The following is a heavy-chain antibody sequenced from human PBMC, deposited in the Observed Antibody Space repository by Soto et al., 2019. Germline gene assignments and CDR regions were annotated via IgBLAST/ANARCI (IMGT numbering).Heavy chain of an antibody. V-gene: IGHV4-34*01. CDR3: ARGLWFGEVWPDY. CDR2: INHSGST. J-gene: IGHJ4*02. CDR1: GGSFSGYY. D-gene: IGHD3-10*01. Sequence: SETLSLTCAVYGGSFSGYYWSWIRQPPGKGLEWIGEINHSGSTNYNPSLKSRVTISVDTSKNQFSLKLSSVTAADTAVYYCARGLWFGEVWPDYWGQGTLETVS.